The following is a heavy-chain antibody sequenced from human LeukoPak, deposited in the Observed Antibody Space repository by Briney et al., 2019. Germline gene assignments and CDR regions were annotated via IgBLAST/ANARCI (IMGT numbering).Heavy chain of an antibody. V-gene: IGHV3-23*01. Sequence: GSLRLSCAASGFTFSSYAMSWVRQAPGKGLEWVSAISGSGGSTYYADSVKGRFTISRDNSKNTLYLQMSSLRAEDTAVYYCAKDTDRSGPYGMDVWGQGTTVTVSS. D-gene: IGHD3-10*01. J-gene: IGHJ6*02. CDR3: AKDTDRSGPYGMDV. CDR2: ISGSGGST. CDR1: GFTFSSYA.